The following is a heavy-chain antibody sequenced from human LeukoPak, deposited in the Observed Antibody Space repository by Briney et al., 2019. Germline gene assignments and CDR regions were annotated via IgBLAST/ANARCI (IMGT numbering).Heavy chain of an antibody. CDR1: GFSLSTSGMC. J-gene: IGHJ4*02. Sequence: SGPTLVNPTQTLTLTCTFSGFSLSTSGMCVSWIRQPPGKALEWLARIDWDDDKYYSTSLKTRLTISKDTSKSQVVLTMTNMDPVDTATYYCARTPHSSSWYYFDYWGQGTLVTVSS. CDR3: ARTPHSSSWYYFDY. D-gene: IGHD6-13*01. V-gene: IGHV2-70*11. CDR2: IDWDDDK.